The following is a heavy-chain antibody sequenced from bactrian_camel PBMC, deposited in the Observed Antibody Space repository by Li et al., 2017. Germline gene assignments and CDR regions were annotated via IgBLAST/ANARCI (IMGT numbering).Heavy chain of an antibody. Sequence: VQLVESGGGLVQPGGSLRLSCAASGFALSSSTMNWVRQAPGKGLEWVSAINSGGGSTYYADSVKGRFTISRDKAKDTVYLQMNSLKPEDTAVYYCAAANLRDWLVPVPYNYWGQGTQVTVS. V-gene: IGHV3S40*01. J-gene: IGHJ4*01. D-gene: IGHD1*01. CDR1: GFALSSST. CDR3: AAANLRDWLVPVPYNY. CDR2: INSGGGST.